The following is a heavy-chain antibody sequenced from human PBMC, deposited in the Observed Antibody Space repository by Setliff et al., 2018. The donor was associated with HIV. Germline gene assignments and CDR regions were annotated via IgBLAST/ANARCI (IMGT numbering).Heavy chain of an antibody. CDR1: GDSTSSSSYY. CDR3: ATSLITVPPDAFDI. D-gene: IGHD4-4*01. CDR2: IYHNGNT. V-gene: IGHV4-39*07. Sequence: PSETMSLTCTVAGDSTSSSSYYWGWIRQPPGMGLEWIASIYHNGNTYYNPSLKSRVTMSVDTSKNQFSLKLSSVTAADTAVYYCATSLITVPPDAFDIWGQGTMVTVSS. J-gene: IGHJ3*02.